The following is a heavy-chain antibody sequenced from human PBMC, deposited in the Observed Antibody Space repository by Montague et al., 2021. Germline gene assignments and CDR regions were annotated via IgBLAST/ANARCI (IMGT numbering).Heavy chain of an antibody. Sequence: SLRLSCAASGFTFSNYWMHWVRQAPGKGLVWVSHIKYDGSRTGYADSVKGRFTISRDKAKNTLYLPMNSLRVDETAVYYCARSALAAALDPWGQGTLVTVSS. D-gene: IGHD6-25*01. V-gene: IGHV3-74*01. J-gene: IGHJ5*02. CDR1: GFTFSNYW. CDR2: IKYDGSRT. CDR3: ARSALAAALDP.